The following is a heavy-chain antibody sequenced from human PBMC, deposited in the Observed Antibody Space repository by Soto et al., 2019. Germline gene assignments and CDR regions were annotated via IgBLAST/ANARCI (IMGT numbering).Heavy chain of an antibody. J-gene: IGHJ4*02. CDR2: MYNTGST. Sequence: SETLSPTSTVSGGSISGYYSSWIRPPPGKGMEWIGYMYNTGSTVSNPSFKSRVTLAVDTSENQFCLKLTSVTAADTAVYYCARDKITGLFYYWGQGTLVTVS. D-gene: IGHD2-8*02. CDR1: GGSISGYY. CDR3: ARDKITGLFYY. V-gene: IGHV4-59*12.